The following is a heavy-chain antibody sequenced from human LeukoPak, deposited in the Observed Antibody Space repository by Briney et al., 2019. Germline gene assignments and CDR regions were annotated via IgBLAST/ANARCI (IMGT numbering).Heavy chain of an antibody. V-gene: IGHV1-2*02. Sequence: ASVKVSCKASGYTFTSYYMHWVRQAPGQGLEWMGWINPNSGGTNYAQKFQGRVTMTRDTSISTAYMELSRLRSDDTAVYYCARDVNPRIAAAGTSDYWGQGTLVTVSS. CDR1: GYTFTSYY. D-gene: IGHD6-13*01. CDR3: ARDVNPRIAAAGTSDY. J-gene: IGHJ4*02. CDR2: INPNSGGT.